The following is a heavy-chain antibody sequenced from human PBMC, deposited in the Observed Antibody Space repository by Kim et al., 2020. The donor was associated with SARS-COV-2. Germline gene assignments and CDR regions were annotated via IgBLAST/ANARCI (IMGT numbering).Heavy chain of an antibody. D-gene: IGHD6-6*01. Sequence: YEQKFQGRATITADESTSTAYMGLSSLRSEDTAVYYCAGEYSSSAWYFDYWGQGTLVTVSS. CDR3: AGEYSSSAWYFDY. V-gene: IGHV1-69*01. J-gene: IGHJ4*02.